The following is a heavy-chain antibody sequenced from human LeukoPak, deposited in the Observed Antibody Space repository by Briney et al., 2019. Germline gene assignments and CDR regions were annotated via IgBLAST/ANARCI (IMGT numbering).Heavy chain of an antibody. CDR2: ISGSGDST. CDR3: AKVGDNWDFDY. CDR1: GFTLRSYV. J-gene: IGHJ4*02. D-gene: IGHD3-16*01. Sequence: GSLRLSCVASGFTLRSYVMNWVRQTPGKGLEWVSSISGSGDSTFYADSVKGRFSISRDNSKNTLYLQMNSLRTEDTAVYYCAKVGDNWDFDYWGQGTLVSVSS. V-gene: IGHV3-23*01.